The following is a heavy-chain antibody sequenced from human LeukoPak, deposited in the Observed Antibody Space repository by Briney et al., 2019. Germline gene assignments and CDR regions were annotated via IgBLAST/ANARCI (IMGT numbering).Heavy chain of an antibody. CDR3: ARGSVTMVRGVRRNWFDP. CDR2: IYHSGST. Sequence: PSETLSLTCTVSGGSISSNAYYWAWIRQPPGKGLEWIGYIYHSGSTYYNPSLKSRVTISVDRSKNQFSLKLSSVTAADTAVYYCARGSVTMVRGVRRNWFDPWGQGTLVTVSS. CDR1: GGSISSNAYY. D-gene: IGHD3-10*01. V-gene: IGHV4-30-2*01. J-gene: IGHJ5*02.